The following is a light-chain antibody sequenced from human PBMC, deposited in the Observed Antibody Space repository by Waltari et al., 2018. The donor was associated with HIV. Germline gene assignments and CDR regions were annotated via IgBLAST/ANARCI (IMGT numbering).Light chain of an antibody. CDR1: QSLLYSANNKNY. V-gene: IGKV4-1*01. J-gene: IGKJ1*01. CDR3: HQYCSAPWT. Sequence: DIVMTQSPDSLAMSLGERATINCKSSQSLLYSANNKNYLAWSQQKPGQPPKLLIYWASTRESGVPDRFSGSGSGTDFTLTISSLQADDVAVYYCHQYCSAPWTFGQGTKVEIK. CDR2: WAS.